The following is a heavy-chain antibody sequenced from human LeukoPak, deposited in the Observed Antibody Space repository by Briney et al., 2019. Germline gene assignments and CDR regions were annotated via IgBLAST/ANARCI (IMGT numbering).Heavy chain of an antibody. Sequence: SVTVSCKASVGTFSSYAISWVRQAPGQGLEWMGRIIPILGIATYAQTFQDRVTITADKSTSTAYMELSSLRSEDTAVYYCARETSGGYCSSTSCYALPYYGMDVWGQGTTVTVSS. J-gene: IGHJ6*02. D-gene: IGHD2-2*01. CDR3: ARETSGGYCSSTSCYALPYYGMDV. CDR1: VGTFSSYA. CDR2: IIPILGIA. V-gene: IGHV1-69*04.